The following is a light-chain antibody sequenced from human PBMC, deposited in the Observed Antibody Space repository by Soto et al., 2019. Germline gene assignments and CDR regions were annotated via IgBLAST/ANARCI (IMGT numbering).Light chain of an antibody. V-gene: IGKV1-5*03. CDR3: QQFTTSPRT. CDR1: QSVSIW. J-gene: IGKJ1*01. CDR2: KSS. Sequence: DIQMTHSPSTLSASEGDRVSISCRASQSVSIWLAWYQQKPGRAPKLLIYKSSILESGVPSRFRGSGSGKELTLTISSLQPDDFATYYSQQFTTSPRTFGQRTKVDIX.